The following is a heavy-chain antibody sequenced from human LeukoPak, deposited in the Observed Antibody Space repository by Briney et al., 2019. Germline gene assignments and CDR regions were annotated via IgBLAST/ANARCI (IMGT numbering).Heavy chain of an antibody. CDR3: ARRSIYYDSSGYYGY. Sequence: SETLSLTCTVSGGSISSSSYYWGWIRQPPGKGLEWIGSIYYSGSTYYNPSLKSRVTISVDTSKNQFSLKLSSVTAADTAVYYCARRSIYYDSSGYYGYWGQGTLVTVSS. CDR1: GGSISSSSYY. V-gene: IGHV4-39*07. CDR2: IYYSGST. J-gene: IGHJ4*02. D-gene: IGHD3-22*01.